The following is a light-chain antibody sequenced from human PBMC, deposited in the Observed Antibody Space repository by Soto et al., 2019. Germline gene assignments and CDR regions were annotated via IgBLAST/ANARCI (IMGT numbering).Light chain of an antibody. CDR3: QHYNNRPLT. CDR1: QSVGSD. CDR2: GAS. J-gene: IGKJ4*01. V-gene: IGKV3-15*01. Sequence: EIVMTHSPATLSVSPVKRATLSCRASQSVGSDLAWYQHKPGQAPRLLIYGASTRATGIPVRFSGSGSGTEFTLTISSMQSEDFAVYYCQHYNNRPLTFGGGAKVDXK.